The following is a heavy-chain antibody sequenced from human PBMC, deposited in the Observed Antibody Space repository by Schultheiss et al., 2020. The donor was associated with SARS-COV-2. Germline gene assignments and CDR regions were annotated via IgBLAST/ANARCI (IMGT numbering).Heavy chain of an antibody. D-gene: IGHD5-18*01. V-gene: IGHV4-59*12. CDR1: GGSISSYY. CDR3: ARGGRGYGYYYYYAMDV. Sequence: SETLSLTCTVSGGSISSYYWSWIRQPPGKGLEWIGYIYYSGSTNYNPSLKSRVTISVDTSKNQFSLKLSSVTAADTAVYYCARGGRGYGYYYYYAMDVWGQGTTVTVSS. CDR2: IYYSGST. J-gene: IGHJ6*02.